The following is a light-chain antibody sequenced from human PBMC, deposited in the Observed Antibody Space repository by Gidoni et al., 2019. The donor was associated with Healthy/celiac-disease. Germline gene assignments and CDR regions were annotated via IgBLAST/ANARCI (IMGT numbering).Light chain of an antibody. Sequence: SYVLTQPPSVSVAPGQTARITCGGNNIGSKSVHWYQQKPCQAPVLVVYDDSDRPSGIPERFSGSNSGNTATLTISRVEAGDEADYYCQVWDSSSDVVFGGGTKLTVL. J-gene: IGLJ2*01. CDR3: QVWDSSSDVV. CDR2: DDS. CDR1: NIGSKS. V-gene: IGLV3-21*02.